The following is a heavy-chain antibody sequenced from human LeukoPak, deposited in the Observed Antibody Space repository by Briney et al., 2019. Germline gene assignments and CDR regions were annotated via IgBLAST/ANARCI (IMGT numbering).Heavy chain of an antibody. J-gene: IGHJ4*02. V-gene: IGHV3-30*02. CDR3: AKVAYSYGPHFDY. CDR1: GFTFSSYG. D-gene: IGHD5-18*01. CDR2: IRYDGSNK. Sequence: GGSLRLSCAASGFTFSSYGMHWVRQAPGKGLEWVAFIRYDGSNKYYTDSVKGRFTISRDNSKNTLYLQMNSLRAEDTAVYYCAKVAYSYGPHFDYWGQGTLATVSS.